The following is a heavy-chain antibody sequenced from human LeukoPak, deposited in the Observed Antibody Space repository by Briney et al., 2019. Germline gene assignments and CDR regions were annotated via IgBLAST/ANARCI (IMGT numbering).Heavy chain of an antibody. J-gene: IGHJ4*02. Sequence: PGGSLRLSCAASGFTFSSYAMSWVRQAPGKGLEWVSAISGSGGSTYYADSVKGRFTISRDNSKNTLYLQMNSLRAEDTAVYYCAKVDDFWSGYWGAGDYWGQGTLVTVSS. D-gene: IGHD3-3*01. CDR3: AKVDDFWSGYWGAGDY. CDR2: ISGSGGST. V-gene: IGHV3-23*01. CDR1: GFTFSSYA.